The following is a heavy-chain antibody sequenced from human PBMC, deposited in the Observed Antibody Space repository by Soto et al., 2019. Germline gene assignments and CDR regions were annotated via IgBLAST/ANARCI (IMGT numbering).Heavy chain of an antibody. V-gene: IGHV3-74*01. CDR1: GFTFISYW. CDR3: SSLTN. J-gene: IGHJ4*02. CDR2: INSDGSSI. D-gene: IGHD3-9*01. Sequence: PGGSLRLSCAASGFTFISYWMHWVLQAPGKGLVWVSRINSDGSSISYADSVKGRFTISRDNARNMVYLQMNSLRAEDTAVYYCSSLTNWGRGTLVTVSS.